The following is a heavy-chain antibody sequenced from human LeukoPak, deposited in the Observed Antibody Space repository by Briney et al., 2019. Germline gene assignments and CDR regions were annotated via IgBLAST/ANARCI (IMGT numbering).Heavy chain of an antibody. Sequence: SVKVSCKASGGSGGSFSNHGINWVRQAPGHGLEWMGRIIPIFGSANYAQKFQGRVTMTTDISSSTAYMELRSLRSDDTAVYYCARPASPAAGTGYWGQGTLVTVSS. D-gene: IGHD6-13*01. CDR3: ARPASPAAGTGY. J-gene: IGHJ4*02. CDR2: IIPIFGSA. CDR1: GGSGGSFSNHG. V-gene: IGHV1-69*05.